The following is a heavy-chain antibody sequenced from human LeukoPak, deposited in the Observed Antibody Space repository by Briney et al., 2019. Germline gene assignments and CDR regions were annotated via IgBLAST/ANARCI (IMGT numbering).Heavy chain of an antibody. CDR2: IRYDGSNK. J-gene: IGHJ4*02. V-gene: IGHV3-30*02. CDR1: GFTFSTYG. D-gene: IGHD4-17*01. CDR3: AKDLLYGDYVLDY. Sequence: GGSLRLSCVASGFTFSTYGMHWVRQAPGKGLEWVAFIRYDGSNKYYADSVKGRFTISRDNSKNMLYLQMNSLRAEDTAVYYCAKDLLYGDYVLDYWGQGTLVTVSS.